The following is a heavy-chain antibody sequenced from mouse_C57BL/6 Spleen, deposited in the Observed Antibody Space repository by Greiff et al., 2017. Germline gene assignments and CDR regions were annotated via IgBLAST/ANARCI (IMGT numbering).Heavy chain of an antibody. CDR1: GYSFTGYV. Sequence: EVQLLQSGPELVKPGASVKISCKASGYSFTGYVMNWVKQSHGKSLEWIGRINPYNGDTFYNQKFKGRVTLTVDKSSSTANMELLSLTCENFAVYYCARCDPMGGYFDVWGTGTTVTVSS. CDR2: INPYNGDT. CDR3: ARCDPMGGYFDV. V-gene: IGHV1-37*01. J-gene: IGHJ1*03.